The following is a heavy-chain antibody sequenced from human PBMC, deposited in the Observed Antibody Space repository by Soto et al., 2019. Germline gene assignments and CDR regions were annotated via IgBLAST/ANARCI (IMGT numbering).Heavy chain of an antibody. CDR1: AFTFNNYA. V-gene: IGHV3-23*01. Sequence: EVQLLESGGGLVQPGGSLSLSCAASAFTFNNYAMSWVRQAPGKGLEWVSGIGGSGRTTYYADSVKGRFTISRDNSDNTLFLQMNSLRAEDTAVYYCAISRYSDSSGDFYDYWGQGTLVTVSS. J-gene: IGHJ4*02. CDR2: IGGSGRTT. CDR3: AISRYSDSSGDFYDY. D-gene: IGHD3-22*01.